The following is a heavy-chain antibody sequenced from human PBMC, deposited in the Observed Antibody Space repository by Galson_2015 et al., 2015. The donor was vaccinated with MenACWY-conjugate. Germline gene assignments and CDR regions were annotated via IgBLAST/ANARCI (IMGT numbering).Heavy chain of an antibody. J-gene: IGHJ4*02. CDR2: ISDNSDYK. D-gene: IGHD3-10*01. V-gene: IGHV3-23*01. Sequence: SLRLSCAASGFTFSNYAMTWVRQAPGKGLEWVSVISDNSDYKHYADSVKGRFTISGDNSKNTLYLQMNSLRAADTAVYYCAKFDGSGTYSYYFDYWGQGTLVTVSS. CDR1: GFTFSNYA. CDR3: AKFDGSGTYSYYFDY.